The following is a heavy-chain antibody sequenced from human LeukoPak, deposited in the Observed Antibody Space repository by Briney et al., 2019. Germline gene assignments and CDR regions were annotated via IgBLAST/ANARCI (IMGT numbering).Heavy chain of an antibody. V-gene: IGHV4-31*03. Sequence: PSETLSLNCTVSGGSISSGGYCWSWIRQHPGKGLEWIGYIYYSGSTYYNPSLKSRVTISVDTSKNQFSLKLSSVTAADTAVYYCAREATYYYDSSGYSSPWFDPWGQGTLVTVSS. J-gene: IGHJ5*02. D-gene: IGHD3-22*01. CDR1: GGSISSGGYC. CDR2: IYYSGST. CDR3: AREATYYYDSSGYSSPWFDP.